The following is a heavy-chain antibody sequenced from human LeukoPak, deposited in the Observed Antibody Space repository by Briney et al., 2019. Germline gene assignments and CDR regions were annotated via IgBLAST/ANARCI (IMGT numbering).Heavy chain of an antibody. V-gene: IGHV3-53*01. D-gene: IGHD1-14*01. CDR1: GFTFSSYS. Sequence: GGSLRLSCAASGFTFSSYSMNWVRQAPGKGLEWVSVIYSGGSTYYADSVKGRFTISRDNSKNTLYLQMNSLRAEDTAVYYCARDRIGDLDYWGQGTLVTVSS. J-gene: IGHJ4*02. CDR3: ARDRIGDLDY. CDR2: IYSGGST.